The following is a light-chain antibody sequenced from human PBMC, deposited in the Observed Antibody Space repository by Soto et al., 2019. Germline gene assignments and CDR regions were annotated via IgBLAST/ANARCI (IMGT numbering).Light chain of an antibody. Sequence: EIVLTQSPGTLSLSPGERATLSCRASQSVTSSYLAWYQQTPGQAPRLLLYGASSWASGIPDRFSGSGSGTDFTLTISRLEPEDFAVYYCQQYCGSEYTFGQGTKLEIK. J-gene: IGKJ2*01. V-gene: IGKV3-20*01. CDR2: GAS. CDR3: QQYCGSEYT. CDR1: QSVTSSY.